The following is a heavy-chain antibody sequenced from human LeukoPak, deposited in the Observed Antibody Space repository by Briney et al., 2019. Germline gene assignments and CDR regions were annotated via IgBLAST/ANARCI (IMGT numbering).Heavy chain of an antibody. CDR3: AASTWNNWFDP. CDR1: GFTFSFYS. CDR2: VSSSTGSK. V-gene: IGHV3-21*01. J-gene: IGHJ5*02. Sequence: PGGSLRLSCAASGFTFSFYSMNWVRQAPGKGLEWVSSVSSSTGSKYYANSVKGRFTISRDDRKNLLYLQMNSLRAEDTAVYYCAASTWNNWFDPWGQGTLVAVSS. D-gene: IGHD6-13*01.